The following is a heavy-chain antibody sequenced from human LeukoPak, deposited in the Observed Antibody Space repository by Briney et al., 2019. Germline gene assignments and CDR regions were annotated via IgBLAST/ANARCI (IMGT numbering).Heavy chain of an antibody. J-gene: IGHJ4*02. Sequence: GGSLSLSCAASGFTFSSNYMSWVRQAPGKGLEWVSVIYSGGSTYYADSVKGRFTISRDNSKNTLYLQMNSLRVEDTAVYYCAKDGGPSSSGSQFFNYWGQGALVTVSS. V-gene: IGHV3-53*01. CDR3: AKDGGPSSSGSQFFNY. CDR1: GFTFSSNY. D-gene: IGHD1-26*01. CDR2: IYSGGST.